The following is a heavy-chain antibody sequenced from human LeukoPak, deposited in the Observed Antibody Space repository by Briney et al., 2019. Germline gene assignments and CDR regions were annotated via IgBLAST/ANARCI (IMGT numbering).Heavy chain of an antibody. Sequence: SETLSLTCTVSGGSISGYYWSWIRQPPGKGLEWIGEINHSGSTNYNPSLKSRVTISVDTSKNQFSLKLSSVTAADTAVYYCASFPYYYGSGSYYRDYWGQGTLVTVSS. CDR2: INHSGST. CDR1: GGSISGYY. CDR3: ASFPYYYGSGSYYRDY. V-gene: IGHV4-34*01. J-gene: IGHJ4*02. D-gene: IGHD3-10*01.